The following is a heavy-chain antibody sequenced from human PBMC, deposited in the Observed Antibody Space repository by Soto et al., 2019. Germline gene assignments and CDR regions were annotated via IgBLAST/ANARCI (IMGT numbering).Heavy chain of an antibody. CDR1: GFTFSSYS. CDR2: ISSSSSYI. Sequence: GGSLRLSCAASGFTFSSYSMNWVRQAPGKGLEWVSSISSSSSYIYYADSVKGRFTISRDNAKNSLYLQMNSLRAEDTAVYYCARSIFSYFARITALEVVTASGAFAIWGQGTMVTVSS. J-gene: IGHJ3*02. D-gene: IGHD3-3*01. CDR3: ARSIFSYFARITALEVVTASGAFAI. V-gene: IGHV3-21*01.